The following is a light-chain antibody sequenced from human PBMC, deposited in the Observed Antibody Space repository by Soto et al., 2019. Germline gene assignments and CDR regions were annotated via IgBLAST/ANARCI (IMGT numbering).Light chain of an antibody. CDR3: EQYNNWPPIT. Sequence: EIVMTQSPATLSVSPGDRAILSCRASQSVSSNLAWYQQKPGQAPRLLIYGASTMATGIPARFSGSGSGTEFILIISSLQSEDFAVYYCEQYNNWPPITFGQGTRLEIK. CDR2: GAS. CDR1: QSVSSN. V-gene: IGKV3-15*01. J-gene: IGKJ5*01.